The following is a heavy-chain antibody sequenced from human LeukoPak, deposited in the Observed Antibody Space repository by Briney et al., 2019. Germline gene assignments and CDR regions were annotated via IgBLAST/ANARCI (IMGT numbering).Heavy chain of an antibody. CDR2: INPNSSGT. V-gene: IGHV1-2*06. Sequence: ASVKVSCKVSGYTLTELSMHWVRQAPGQGLEWMGRINPNSSGTNYAQKFQGRVTMTRDTSISTAYMELSRLRSDDTAVYYCARDLFITIFGVVINQGGDPLGPWGQGTLVTVSS. J-gene: IGHJ5*02. D-gene: IGHD3-3*01. CDR3: ARDLFITIFGVVINQGGDPLGP. CDR1: GYTLTELS.